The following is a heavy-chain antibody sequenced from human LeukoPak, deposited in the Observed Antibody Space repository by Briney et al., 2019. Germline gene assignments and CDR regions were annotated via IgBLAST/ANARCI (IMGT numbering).Heavy chain of an antibody. CDR2: ISAYNGNT. CDR3: ARDTATLSGGWYRS. J-gene: IGHJ4*02. V-gene: IGHV1-18*01. D-gene: IGHD6-19*01. Sequence: ASVKVSCKASGYTFTSYGISWVRQAPGQGLEWMGWISAYNGNTNYAQKLQGRVTMTTDTSTSAAYMELRSLRSDDTAVYYCARDTATLSGGWYRSWGQGTLVTVSS. CDR1: GYTFTSYG.